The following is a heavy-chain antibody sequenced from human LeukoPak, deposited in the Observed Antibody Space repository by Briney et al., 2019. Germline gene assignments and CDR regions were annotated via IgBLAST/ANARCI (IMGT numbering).Heavy chain of an antibody. D-gene: IGHD5-12*01. Sequence: SVKLSCKASGYTLSGDFMHSGPEAPRPGREGMGWINPNNGDTNDAQKFQGRVTITADKSTSTAYMELTSLTSEDTAVYYCARRNSGYDFANWLDPWGQGTLVTVSS. V-gene: IGHV1-2*02. CDR2: INPNNGDT. CDR1: GYTLSGDF. J-gene: IGHJ5*02. CDR3: ARRNSGYDFANWLDP.